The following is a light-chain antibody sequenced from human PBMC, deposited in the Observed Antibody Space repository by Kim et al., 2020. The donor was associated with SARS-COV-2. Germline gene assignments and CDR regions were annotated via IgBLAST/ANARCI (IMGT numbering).Light chain of an antibody. V-gene: IGKV2-28*01. CDR2: LGS. CDR3: MQALQTPVH. J-gene: IGKJ2*01. CDR1: QSLLHSNGKNY. Sequence: IVMTQSPLSLPVTPGEPASISCRSSQSLLHSNGKNYLDWYLQKPGQSPQLLIYLGSNRASGVPDRFSGSGSGTDFELTISSVEAEDVGIYYCMQALQTPVHFGQGTKLEI.